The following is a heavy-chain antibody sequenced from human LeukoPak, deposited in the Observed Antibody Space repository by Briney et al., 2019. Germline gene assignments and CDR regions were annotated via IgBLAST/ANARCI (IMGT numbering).Heavy chain of an antibody. CDR3: GNYYDSSGYFDY. CDR2: IYYSGST. V-gene: IGHV4-39*01. CDR1: GGSISSSSYY. J-gene: IGHJ4*02. Sequence: SETLSLTCTVSGGSISSSSYYWGWIRQPPGKGLVWIGSIYYSGSTYYNPSLKSRVTISVDTSKNQFSLKLSSVTAADTAVYYCGNYYDSSGYFDYWGQGTLVTVSS. D-gene: IGHD3-22*01.